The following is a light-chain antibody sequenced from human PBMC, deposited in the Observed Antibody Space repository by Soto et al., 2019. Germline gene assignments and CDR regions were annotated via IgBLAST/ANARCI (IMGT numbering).Light chain of an antibody. CDR2: GAS. CDR1: QTVSSNY. Sequence: EIPLTQSPATLSLSPGERATLSWRASQTVSSNYLAWCQQRPGQAPRLLIYGASTRAAGIPDRFSGSGSGTDFTLTITRLEPEDSAVYFCQQYTGPPTTFGQGTRLEIK. V-gene: IGKV3-20*01. CDR3: QQYTGPPTT. J-gene: IGKJ5*01.